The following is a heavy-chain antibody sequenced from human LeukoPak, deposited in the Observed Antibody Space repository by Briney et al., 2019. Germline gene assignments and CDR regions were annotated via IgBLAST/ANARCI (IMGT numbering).Heavy chain of an antibody. J-gene: IGHJ1*01. V-gene: IGHV4-38-2*02. Sequence: SETLSLTYTVSGYSISSGYYWGWIRQPPGKGLEWIGSIYHSGSTYYNPSLKSRVTISVDTSKNQFSLKLSSVTAADTAVYYCASPLSRAYSSSSASYFQHWGQGTLVTVSS. CDR3: ASPLSRAYSSSSASYFQH. CDR1: GYSISSGYY. D-gene: IGHD6-6*01. CDR2: IYHSGST.